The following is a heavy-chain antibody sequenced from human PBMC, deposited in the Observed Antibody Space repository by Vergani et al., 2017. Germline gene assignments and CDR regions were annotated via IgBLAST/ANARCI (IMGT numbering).Heavy chain of an antibody. V-gene: IGHV3-9*01. Sequence: EVQLVESGGGLVQPGRSLRLSCAASGFTFDDYAMHWVRQAPGKGLEWVSGISWNSGSIGYADSGKGRFTISRDNAKNSLYLQMNSLRAEDTALYYCAKDEGCSSTSCYGPMDVWGKGTTVTVSS. CDR2: ISWNSGSI. J-gene: IGHJ6*04. CDR1: GFTFDDYA. D-gene: IGHD2-2*01. CDR3: AKDEGCSSTSCYGPMDV.